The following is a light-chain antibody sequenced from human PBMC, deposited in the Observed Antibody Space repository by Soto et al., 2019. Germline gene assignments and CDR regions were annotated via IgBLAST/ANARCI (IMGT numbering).Light chain of an antibody. CDR2: KAP. Sequence: DIQMTQSPSTLSASVGDRVTITCRASESISSWLAWYQQKPGKAPKLLICKAPSLGSGVPASFSGRGTGTEVGLAISGRQPEDFATYYCQQYSSYYAFGQGTKLEIK. CDR1: ESISSW. V-gene: IGKV1-5*03. J-gene: IGKJ2*01. CDR3: QQYSSYYA.